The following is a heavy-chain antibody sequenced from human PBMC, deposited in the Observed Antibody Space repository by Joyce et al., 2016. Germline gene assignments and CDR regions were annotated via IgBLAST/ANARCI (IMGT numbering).Heavy chain of an antibody. J-gene: IGHJ4*02. CDR3: ARDGGMVRGVLML. V-gene: IGHV4-31*03. Sequence: QEQLQESGPGLVKPSQTLSLTCSVSGGSISSGGYYWTWIRQFPGKGLEGLGYIYHTGRTLYNPSLKSRLSMSVDTSMNQFSRRLTSVTAADTAVYYCARDGGMVRGVLMLWGQGTLVTVSS. CDR2: IYHTGRT. D-gene: IGHD3-10*01. CDR1: GGSISSGGYY.